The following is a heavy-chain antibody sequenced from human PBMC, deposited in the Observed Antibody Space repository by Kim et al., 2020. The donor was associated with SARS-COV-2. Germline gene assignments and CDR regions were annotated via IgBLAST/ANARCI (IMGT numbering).Heavy chain of an antibody. CDR2: IYYSGST. CDR1: GGSISSSSYY. V-gene: IGHV4-39*01. CDR3: ARRPHIVVVPAAKYFDY. Sequence: SETLSLTCTVSGGSISSSSYYWGWIRQPPGKGLEWIGSIYYSGSTYYNPSLKSRVTISVDTSKNQFSLKLSSVTAADTAVYYCARRPHIVVVPAAKYFDYWGQGTLVTVSS. J-gene: IGHJ4*02. D-gene: IGHD2-2*01.